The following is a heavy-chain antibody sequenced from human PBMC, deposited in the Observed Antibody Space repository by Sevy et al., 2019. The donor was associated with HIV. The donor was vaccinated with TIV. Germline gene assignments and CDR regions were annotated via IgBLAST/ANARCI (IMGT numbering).Heavy chain of an antibody. V-gene: IGHV5-51*01. D-gene: IGHD4-17*01. J-gene: IGHJ6*02. CDR1: GYSFTSYW. CDR3: AGRETTVTTSSLYGMDV. Sequence: GESLKISCKGSGYSFTSYWIGWVRQMPGKGLEWMGIIYPGDSDTRYSPSFQGQVTISADKSISTAYLQGSSLKASDTAMYYCAGRETTVTTSSLYGMDVWGQGTTVTVSS. CDR2: IYPGDSDT.